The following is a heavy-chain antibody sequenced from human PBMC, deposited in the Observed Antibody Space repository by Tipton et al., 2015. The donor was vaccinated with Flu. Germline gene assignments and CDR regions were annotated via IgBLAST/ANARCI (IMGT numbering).Heavy chain of an antibody. J-gene: IGHJ4*02. CDR2: INHSGST. CDR1: GDSIGSRYY. D-gene: IGHD5-12*01. V-gene: IGHV4-34*01. Sequence: TLSLTCSVSGDSIGSRYYWTWIRQPPGKGLEWIGEINHSGSTNYNPSLKSRVTISVDTSKNQFSLKVTSLTAADTAVYYCARGSGYANVYVDYWGRGTLVTVSS. CDR3: ARGSGYANVYVDY.